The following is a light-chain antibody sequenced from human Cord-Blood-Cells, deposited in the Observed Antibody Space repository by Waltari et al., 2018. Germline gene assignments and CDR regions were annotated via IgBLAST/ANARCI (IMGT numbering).Light chain of an antibody. CDR1: SSNIGAGYA. V-gene: IGLV1-40*01. CDR2: GNS. J-gene: IGLJ2*01. Sequence: QSVLTQPPSVSGAPGQRVTISCTGSSSNIGAGYAVHWYQQLPGTAPKLLIYGNSNRPSGVPDRFSGSKSGTSASLAITGLQAEDEADYYCQSCDSSLSVVFGGGTKLTVL. CDR3: QSCDSSLSVV.